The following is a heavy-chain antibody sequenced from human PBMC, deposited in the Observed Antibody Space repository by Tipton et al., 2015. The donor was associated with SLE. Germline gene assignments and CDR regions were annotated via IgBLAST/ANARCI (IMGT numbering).Heavy chain of an antibody. V-gene: IGHV3-23*01. CDR3: AREKVAAGTAFDI. CDR1: GGSISSHY. Sequence: GLVKPSQTLSLSCTVSGGSISSHYWTWIRQPPGKGLEWVSTISASGGSPYYADSVKGRFTISRDNSKNTLYLQMSSLRAEDTAVYYCAREKVAAGTAFDIWGQGTIVTVSS. D-gene: IGHD6-13*01. CDR2: ISASGGSP. J-gene: IGHJ3*02.